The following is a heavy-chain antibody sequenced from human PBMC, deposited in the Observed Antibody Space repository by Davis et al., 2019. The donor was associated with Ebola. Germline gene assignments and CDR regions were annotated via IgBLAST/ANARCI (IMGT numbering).Heavy chain of an antibody. CDR1: GGSFSGYY. Sequence: MPSETLSLTCAVYGGSFSGYYWSWIRQPPGKGLEWIGEINHSGSTNYNPSLKSRVTISVDTSKNQFSLKLSSVTAADTAVYYCARVYSTYYYYYMDVWGKGTTVTVSS. J-gene: IGHJ6*03. CDR2: INHSGST. V-gene: IGHV4-34*01. CDR3: ARVYSTYYYYYMDV. D-gene: IGHD6-13*01.